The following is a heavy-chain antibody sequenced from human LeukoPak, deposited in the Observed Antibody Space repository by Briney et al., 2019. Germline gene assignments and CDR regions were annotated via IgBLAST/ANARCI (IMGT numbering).Heavy chain of an antibody. V-gene: IGHV1-2*02. CDR3: ARVNYDYVWGSYRYTTFDY. J-gene: IGHJ4*02. CDR1: GYTFTGYY. D-gene: IGHD3-16*02. CDR2: INPNSGGT. Sequence: ASVKVSCKASGYTFTGYYMHWVRQAPGQGLEWMGWINPNSGGTNYAQKFQGRVTMTRDTSISTAYMELSRLRSDDTAVYYCARVNYDYVWGSYRYTTFDYWGQGTLVTVSS.